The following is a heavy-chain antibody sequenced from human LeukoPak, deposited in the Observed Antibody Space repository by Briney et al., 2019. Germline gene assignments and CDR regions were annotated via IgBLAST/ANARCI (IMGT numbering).Heavy chain of an antibody. CDR1: GGSISTYY. D-gene: IGHD3-22*01. J-gene: IGHJ4*02. CDR3: ARVYYDSSGYCFDY. V-gene: IGHV4-59*01. CDR2: AIYSGNT. Sequence: NPSETLSLTCTVSGGSISTYYWSWIRQPPGKGLEWIGYAIYSGNTNYNPSLKSRVTMSVDTSKNQFSLKLSSVTAADTAVYYCARVYYDSSGYCFDYWGQGTLVTVSS.